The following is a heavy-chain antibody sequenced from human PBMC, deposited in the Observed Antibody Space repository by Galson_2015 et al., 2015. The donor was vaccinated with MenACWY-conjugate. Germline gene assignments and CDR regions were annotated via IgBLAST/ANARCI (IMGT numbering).Heavy chain of an antibody. CDR1: GGSISSYY. CDR2: IYYSGST. V-gene: IGHV4-59*01. Sequence: SETLSLTCTVSGGSISSYYWSWIRQPPGKGLEWIGYIYYSGSTNYNPSLKSRVTISVDTSKNQFSLKLSSVTAADTAVYYCARAYSSGWYPAAYFDYWGQGTLVTVSS. CDR3: ARAYSSGWYPAAYFDY. J-gene: IGHJ4*02. D-gene: IGHD6-19*01.